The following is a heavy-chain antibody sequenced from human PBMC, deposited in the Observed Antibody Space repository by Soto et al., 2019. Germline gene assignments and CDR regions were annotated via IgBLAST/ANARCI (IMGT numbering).Heavy chain of an antibody. CDR2: ISHSGDT. CDR3: TRIYCTTTSCFINGMDV. V-gene: IGHV4-38-2*01. D-gene: IGHD2-2*01. J-gene: IGHJ6*02. CDR1: GYVITNGYH. Sequence: GTLSLTCAVSGYVITNGYHWGCIRQPPGKELEWIGTISHSGDTYYNPSLKSRVTISIDTAKNHLSLILSYVTAADTATYYCTRIYCTTTSCFINGMDVWGQGTTVTAP.